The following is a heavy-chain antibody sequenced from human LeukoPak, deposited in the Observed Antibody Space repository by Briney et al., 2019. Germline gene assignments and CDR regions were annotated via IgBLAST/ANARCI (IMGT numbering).Heavy chain of an antibody. D-gene: IGHD2-2*01. Sequence: GGSLRLSCAASGFTVSSNYMNWVRQAPGKGLEWVSVIYSGGSTYYADSVKGRFTISRDNAKNSLYLQMNGLRAEDTAVYYCARGPSSQFRTDYWGQGTLVTVSS. V-gene: IGHV3-53*03. CDR2: IYSGGST. J-gene: IGHJ4*02. CDR3: ARGPSSQFRTDY. CDR1: GFTVSSNY.